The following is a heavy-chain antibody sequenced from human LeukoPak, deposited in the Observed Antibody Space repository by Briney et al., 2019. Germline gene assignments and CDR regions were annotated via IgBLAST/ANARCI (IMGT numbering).Heavy chain of an antibody. CDR1: GGSISSGSYY. V-gene: IGHV4-61*02. CDR3: ARVEGVTTEIDP. J-gene: IGHJ5*02. Sequence: PSETLSLTCTVSGGSISSGSYYWSWIRQPAGKGLEWIGRIYTSGRTYYNPSLKSRVTISVDTSKNQFSLKLTSVTAADTAVYYCARVEGVTTEIDPWGQGTLVTVSS. CDR2: IYTSGRT. D-gene: IGHD4-17*01.